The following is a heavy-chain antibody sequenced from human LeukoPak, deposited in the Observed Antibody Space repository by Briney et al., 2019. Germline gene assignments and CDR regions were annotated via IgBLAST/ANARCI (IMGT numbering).Heavy chain of an antibody. V-gene: IGHV4-31*03. CDR3: ARWGLSDTAKTYYGMDV. Sequence: SETLSLTCTVSGGSISSGGYYWSWIRQHPGTGLEWIGYIYYSGSTYYNPSLKSRVTISVDMSKNQFSLKLSSVTAADTAVYYCARWGLSDTAKTYYGMDVWGQGTTVTVSS. D-gene: IGHD5-18*01. CDR1: GGSISSGGYY. J-gene: IGHJ6*02. CDR2: IYYSGST.